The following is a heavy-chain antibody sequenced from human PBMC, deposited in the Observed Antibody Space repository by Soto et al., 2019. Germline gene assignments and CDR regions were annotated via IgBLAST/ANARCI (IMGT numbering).Heavy chain of an antibody. CDR1: GFTFTSSA. D-gene: IGHD2-21*02. J-gene: IGHJ6*02. Sequence: SVKVSCKASGFTFTSSAVQWVRQARGQRLEWIGWIVVGSGNTNYAQKFQERVTITRDMSTSTAYMELSSLRSEDTAVYYCAAALRVVTDDYSYYYYGMDVWGQGTTVTVSS. CDR2: IVVGSGNT. CDR3: AAALRVVTDDYSYYYYGMDV. V-gene: IGHV1-58*01.